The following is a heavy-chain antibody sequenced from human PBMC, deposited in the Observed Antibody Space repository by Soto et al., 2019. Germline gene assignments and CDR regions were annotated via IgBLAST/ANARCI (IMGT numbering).Heavy chain of an antibody. CDR3: ARGVCSEGSCFWRPAVWLDP. J-gene: IGHJ5*02. CDR1: GGSIRNYY. CDR2: IYYTGGT. Sequence: SETLSLTCTVSGGSIRNYYWSWSRQPPGKGLEWIGYIYYTGGTKSNPSLKSRVTISVDTSKNQFSLKLSSVTAADTAVYYCARGVCSEGSCFWRPAVWLDPWGQGTLVTVS. D-gene: IGHD2-15*01. V-gene: IGHV4-59*01.